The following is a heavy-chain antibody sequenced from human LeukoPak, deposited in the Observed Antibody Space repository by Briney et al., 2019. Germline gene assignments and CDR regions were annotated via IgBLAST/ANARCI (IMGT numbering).Heavy chain of an antibody. J-gene: IGHJ4*02. D-gene: IGHD2/OR15-2a*01. CDR2: INYSGST. Sequence: SETLSLTCTVSGASISSSNHYWGWIRQPPGKGLEWIASINYSGSTYYNPSLRGRVTISVDTSKNQFSLKLSSMTAADTAVYYCARILYSNNIDYWGQGTLVTVSS. CDR3: ARILYSNNIDY. V-gene: IGHV4-39*01. CDR1: GASISSSNHY.